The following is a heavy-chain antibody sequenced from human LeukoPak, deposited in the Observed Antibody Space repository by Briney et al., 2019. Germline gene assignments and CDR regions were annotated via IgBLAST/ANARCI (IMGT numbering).Heavy chain of an antibody. V-gene: IGHV3-48*01. CDR3: ARSLIAVAGAV. CDR2: ISSSSSTI. D-gene: IGHD6-19*01. CDR1: GFTFSSYS. Sequence: PGGSLRLSCAASGFTFSSYSMNWVRQAPGKGLEWVSYISSSSSTIYYADSVKGRFTISRDNAKNSLYLQMNSLRAEDTAVYYCARSLIAVAGAVWGKGTTVTVSS. J-gene: IGHJ6*04.